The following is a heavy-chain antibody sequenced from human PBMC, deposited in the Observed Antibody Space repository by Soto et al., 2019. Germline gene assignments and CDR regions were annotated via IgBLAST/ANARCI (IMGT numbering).Heavy chain of an antibody. CDR1: GFTFGDYA. D-gene: IGHD3-10*01. Sequence: PGGSLRLSCTASGFTFGDYAMSWFRQAPGKGLEWLGFIGSKAYGGTIEYAASVKGRFTISRDDSKSIAYLQMNTLKTEDTGVYYCTRARGFGDPDAIDIWGQGTIVTVSS. CDR2: IGSKAYGGTI. J-gene: IGHJ3*02. CDR3: TRARGFGDPDAIDI. V-gene: IGHV3-49*03.